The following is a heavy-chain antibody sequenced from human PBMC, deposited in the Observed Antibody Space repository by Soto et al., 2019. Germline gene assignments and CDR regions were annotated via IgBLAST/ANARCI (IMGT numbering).Heavy chain of an antibody. CDR3: ARGSMYYDFWSGYTDY. V-gene: IGHV3-53*01. Sequence: GGSLRLSCAASGFTVSSNFMSWVRQAPGKGLEWVSIIYSGGSTYYADSVKGRFTISRDNSKNMLYLQMKSLRAEDTAVYYCARGSMYYDFWSGYTDYWGQGTLVTVSS. CDR1: GFTVSSNF. CDR2: IYSGGST. D-gene: IGHD3-3*01. J-gene: IGHJ4*02.